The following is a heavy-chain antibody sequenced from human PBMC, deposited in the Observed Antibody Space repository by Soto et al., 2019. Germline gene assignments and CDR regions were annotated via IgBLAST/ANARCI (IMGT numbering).Heavy chain of an antibody. CDR3: VRGRLNWFDP. Sequence: SETLSLTCTVSGGSISSYYWSWIRQPPGKGLEWIGYIYYSGSTNYNPSLKSRVTISVDTSKNQFSLKLSSVTAADTAVYYCVRGRLNWFDPWGQGTLVTVSS. CDR2: IYYSGST. V-gene: IGHV4-59*01. J-gene: IGHJ5*02. CDR1: GGSISSYY.